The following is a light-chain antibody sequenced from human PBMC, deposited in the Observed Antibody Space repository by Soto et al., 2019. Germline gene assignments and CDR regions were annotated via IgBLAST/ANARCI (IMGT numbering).Light chain of an antibody. J-gene: IGLJ7*01. V-gene: IGLV4-69*01. CDR3: QTWSTGIRV. Sequence: QLVLTQSPSASASLGASVKLTCTLSRGHSSYAIAWHQQQPEKGPRYLMKLNSDGSHSKGDGIPDRFSGSSSGTERYLTISSLQSEDEADDYCQTWSTGIRVFGGGTQLTV. CDR2: LNSDGSH. CDR1: RGHSSYA.